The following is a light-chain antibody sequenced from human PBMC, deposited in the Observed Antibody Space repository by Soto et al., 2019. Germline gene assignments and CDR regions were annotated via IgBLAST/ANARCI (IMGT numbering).Light chain of an antibody. V-gene: IGLV2-14*03. CDR1: SSDVGGYNY. J-gene: IGLJ1*01. Sequence: SALTPPASVSGSPGQSITISCTGTSSDVGGYNYVSWYQQNPGKAPKLIIYDVSNRPSGVSNRFSGSKSGNTASLTISGFQAEDEADYYCSSYIISSLHVCGTGTKVTGL. CDR2: DVS. CDR3: SSYIISSLHV.